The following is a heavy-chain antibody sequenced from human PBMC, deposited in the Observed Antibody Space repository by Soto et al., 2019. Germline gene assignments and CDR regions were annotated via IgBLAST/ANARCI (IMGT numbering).Heavy chain of an antibody. CDR2: ISAYNGNT. CDR3: ARGSRVSSSWPFDP. D-gene: IGHD6-13*01. J-gene: IGHJ5*02. V-gene: IGHV1-18*01. CDR1: GYTFTSYG. Sequence: GSVKVSCKASGYTFTSYGISWVRQAPGQGLEWMGWISAYNGNTNYAQKLQGRVTMTTDTSTSTAYMELRSLRSDDTAVYYCARGSRVSSSWPFDPWGQGTLVTVSS.